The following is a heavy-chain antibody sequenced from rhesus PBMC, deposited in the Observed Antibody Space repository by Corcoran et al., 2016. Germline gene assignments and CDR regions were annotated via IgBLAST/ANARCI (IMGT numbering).Heavy chain of an antibody. J-gene: IGHJ6*01. Sequence: EVQLVESGGGLVQPGGSLRLSCAASGFTFSSYGMSWVRQAPGKGLEWVSYISNGGGSTYNADSVKGRFTLSTKNAKNTLYLQMNSRRADDTAVYYCAKGGYCSGGVCYADGLDSWGQGVVVTVSS. V-gene: IGHV3S5*01. CDR2: ISNGGGST. CDR3: AKGGYCSGGVCYADGLDS. D-gene: IGHD2-8*01. CDR1: GFTFSSYG.